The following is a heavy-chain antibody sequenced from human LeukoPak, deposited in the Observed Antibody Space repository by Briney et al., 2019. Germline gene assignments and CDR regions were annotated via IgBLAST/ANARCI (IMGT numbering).Heavy chain of an antibody. CDR2: IRYDGINT. D-gene: IGHD3-3*01. CDR3: AKRFGVGKPYSYYLDY. CDR1: GFTFSSYG. J-gene: IGHJ4*02. V-gene: IGHV3-30*02. Sequence: GGSLRLSCAASGFTFSSYGMHWVRQAPGKGLEWVAFIRYDGINTYYADSVKGRFTISRDNSKNTLYVQMNSLRAEDTAVYYCAKRFGVGKPYSYYLDYWGQGTLVTVSS.